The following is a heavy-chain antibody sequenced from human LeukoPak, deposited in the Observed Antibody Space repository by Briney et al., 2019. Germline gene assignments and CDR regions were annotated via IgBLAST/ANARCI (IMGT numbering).Heavy chain of an antibody. V-gene: IGHV4-59*01. J-gene: IGHJ4*02. CDR2: IYYSGGT. CDR3: AGGDYDTLFDY. CDR1: GGSFSGYY. D-gene: IGHD3-22*01. Sequence: PSETLSLTCAVYGGSFSGYYWSWIRQPPGKGLEWVGYIYYSGGTNYNPSLKSRVTISVDTSKNQCSLKLSSVTAADTAVYYCAGGDYDTLFDYWGQGTLVTVSS.